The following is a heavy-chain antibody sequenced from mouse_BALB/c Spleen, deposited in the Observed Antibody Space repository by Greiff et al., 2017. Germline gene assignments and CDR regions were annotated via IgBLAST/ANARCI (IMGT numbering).Heavy chain of an antibody. J-gene: IGHJ3*01. V-gene: IGHV1-4*02. CDR3: ARSRGNSWFAY. D-gene: IGHD2-1*01. CDR1: GYTFTSYT. CDR2: INPSSGYT. Sequence: ESAAELARPGASVKMSCKASGYTFTSYTMHWVKQRPGQGLEWIGYINPSSGYTEYNQNFKDKTTLTADKSSSTAYMQLSSLTSEDSAVYYCARSRGNSWFAYWGQGTLVTVSA.